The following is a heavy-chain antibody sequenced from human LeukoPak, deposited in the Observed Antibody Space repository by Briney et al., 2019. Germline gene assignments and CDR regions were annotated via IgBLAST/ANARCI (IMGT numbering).Heavy chain of an antibody. CDR3: ASYYDSSGYYYVFDY. J-gene: IGHJ4*02. CDR1: GGSISSSSYH. Sequence: PSETLSLTCTVSGGSISSSSYHWGWIRQPPGKGLEWIGSIYYSGSTYYNPSLKSRVTISVDTSKNQFSLKLSSVTAADTAVYYCASYYDSSGYYYVFDYWGQGTLVTVSS. D-gene: IGHD3-22*01. CDR2: IYYSGST. V-gene: IGHV4-39*01.